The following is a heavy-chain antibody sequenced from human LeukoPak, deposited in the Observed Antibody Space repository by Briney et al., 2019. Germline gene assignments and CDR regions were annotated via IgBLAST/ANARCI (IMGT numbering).Heavy chain of an antibody. CDR1: GFIFSSYG. CDR3: AREAYYDSSGYYY. V-gene: IGHV3-30*02. D-gene: IGHD3-22*01. Sequence: GGSLRLSCAASGFIFSSYGMHWVRQAPGKGLEWVAFIRYDGSNKYYADSVKGRFTISRDNAKNSLYLQMNSLRAEDTAVYYCAREAYYDSSGYYYWGQGTLVTVSS. J-gene: IGHJ4*02. CDR2: IRYDGSNK.